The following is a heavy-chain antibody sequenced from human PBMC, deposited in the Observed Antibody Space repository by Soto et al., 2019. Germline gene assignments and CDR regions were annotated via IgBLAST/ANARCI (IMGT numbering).Heavy chain of an antibody. CDR3: ARAGYCSGGSCYPAPDYYYGMDV. D-gene: IGHD2-15*01. Sequence: SETLSLTCTVSGGSISSYYWSWIRQPPGKGLEWIGYIYYSGSTNYNPSLKSRVTISVDTSKNQFSLKLSSVTAADTAVYYCARAGYCSGGSCYPAPDYYYGMDVWGQGTTVTVSS. CDR2: IYYSGST. CDR1: GGSISSYY. J-gene: IGHJ6*02. V-gene: IGHV4-59*12.